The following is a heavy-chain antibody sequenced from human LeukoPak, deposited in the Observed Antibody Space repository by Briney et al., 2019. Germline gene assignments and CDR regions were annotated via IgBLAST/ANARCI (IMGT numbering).Heavy chain of an antibody. V-gene: IGHV1-69*05. CDR2: IIPIFGTA. J-gene: IGHJ3*02. Sequence: GASVKVSCKASGGTFSSYAISWVRQAPGQGLEWMGGIIPIFGTANYAQKFQGRVTITTDESTSTAYMELSSLRSEDTAVYYCARDLPLEYSSSGTNAFDIWGQGTMVTVSS. D-gene: IGHD6-6*01. CDR1: GGTFSSYA. CDR3: ARDLPLEYSSSGTNAFDI.